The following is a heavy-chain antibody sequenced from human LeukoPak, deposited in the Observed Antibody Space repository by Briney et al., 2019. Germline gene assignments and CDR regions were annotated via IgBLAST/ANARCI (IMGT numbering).Heavy chain of an antibody. CDR3: ARDRSPGNFDY. CDR2: ISSSSTYI. J-gene: IGHJ4*02. CDR1: GFTFSSYT. Sequence: GGSLRLSCAASGFTFSSYTMNWVRQAPGKGLEWVSSISSSSTYINYADSVKGRFTTSRDNAKNSLYLQMNSLRAEDTAVYYCARDRSPGNFDYWGQGTLVTVSS. D-gene: IGHD3-10*01. V-gene: IGHV3-21*01.